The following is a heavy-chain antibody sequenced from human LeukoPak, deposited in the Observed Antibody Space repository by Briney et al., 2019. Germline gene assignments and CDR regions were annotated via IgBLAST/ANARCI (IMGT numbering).Heavy chain of an antibody. J-gene: IGHJ4*02. CDR2: INPNSGGT. Sequence: GASVKVSCKASGYTFTSYGISWVRQAPGQGLEWMGWINPNSGGTNYAQKFQGRVTMTRDTSISTAYMELSRLKSDDTAVFYCARLSDGYNAYWGQGTLVTVSS. D-gene: IGHD5-24*01. V-gene: IGHV1-2*02. CDR1: GYTFTSYG. CDR3: ARLSDGYNAY.